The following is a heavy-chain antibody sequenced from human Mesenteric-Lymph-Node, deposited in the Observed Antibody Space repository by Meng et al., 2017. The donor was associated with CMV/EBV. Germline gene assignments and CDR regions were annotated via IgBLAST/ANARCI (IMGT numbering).Heavy chain of an antibody. Sequence: SVKVSCKASGYTFIDYYMHWVRQAPGQGLEWMGRIIPILGIANYAQKFQGRVTITADKSTSTAYMELSSLRSEDTAVYYCARGYDFWSGYYTWGWFDPWGQGTLVTVSS. J-gene: IGHJ5*02. CDR2: IIPILGIA. V-gene: IGHV1-69*02. D-gene: IGHD3-3*01. CDR3: ARGYDFWSGYYTWGWFDP. CDR1: GYTFIDYY.